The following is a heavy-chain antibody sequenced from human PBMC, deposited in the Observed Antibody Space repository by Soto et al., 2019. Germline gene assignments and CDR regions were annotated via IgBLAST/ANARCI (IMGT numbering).Heavy chain of an antibody. CDR1: SGSISSSNW. J-gene: IGHJ6*03. CDR2: IYHSGST. CDR3: ARYAAPDYYYMDV. V-gene: IGHV4-4*02. D-gene: IGHD6-25*01. Sequence: QVQLQESGPGLVKPSGTLSLTCAVSSGSISSSNWWSWVRQPPGKGLEWIGEIYHSGSTNYNPSLKRRVTISVDKSKNQFSLKLSSVTAADTAVYYCARYAAPDYYYMDVWGKGTTVTVSS.